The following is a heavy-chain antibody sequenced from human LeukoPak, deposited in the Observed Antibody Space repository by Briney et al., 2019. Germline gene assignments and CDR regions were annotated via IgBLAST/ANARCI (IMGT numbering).Heavy chain of an antibody. Sequence: GGSLRLSCAASGFTFSSYWMSLVRQAPGKGLEWVANMNQDGSEKYYVDSVKGRFTISRDNAKNSLYLQMNSLRAEDTAVYYCAKISTFGGVIVGYYFDYWGQGTLVTVSS. CDR3: AKISTFGGVIVGYYFDY. D-gene: IGHD3-16*02. V-gene: IGHV3-7*03. CDR1: GFTFSSYW. J-gene: IGHJ4*02. CDR2: MNQDGSEK.